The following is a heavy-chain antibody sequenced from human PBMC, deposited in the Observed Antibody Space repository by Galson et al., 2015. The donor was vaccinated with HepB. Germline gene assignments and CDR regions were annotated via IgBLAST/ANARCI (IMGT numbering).Heavy chain of an antibody. CDR2: INPNSGGT. CDR3: ARERGIVGAASGLDY. J-gene: IGHJ4*02. V-gene: IGHV1-2*06. D-gene: IGHD1-26*01. CDR1: GYTFTGYY. Sequence: SVKVSCKASGYTFTGYYVHWVRQAPGQGLEWMGRINPNSGGTSYAQKFQGRVTMTRDTSISTAYMELSRLRSDDTAVYYCARERGIVGAASGLDYWGQGTLVTVSS.